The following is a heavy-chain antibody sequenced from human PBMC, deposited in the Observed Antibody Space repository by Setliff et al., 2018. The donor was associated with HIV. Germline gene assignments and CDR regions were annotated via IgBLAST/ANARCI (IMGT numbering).Heavy chain of an antibody. Sequence: KVSCKASEYTFTNYAINWVRQAPGQGLEWMGWINTNTGNPTYAQGFTGRFVFSLDTSVSTAYLQISSLKAEDTAMYYCAIGCNGGNCYHGSGWFDPWGQGTLVTVSS. D-gene: IGHD2-15*01. V-gene: IGHV7-4-1*02. CDR3: AIGCNGGNCYHGSGWFDP. CDR2: INTNTGNP. J-gene: IGHJ5*02. CDR1: EYTFTNYA.